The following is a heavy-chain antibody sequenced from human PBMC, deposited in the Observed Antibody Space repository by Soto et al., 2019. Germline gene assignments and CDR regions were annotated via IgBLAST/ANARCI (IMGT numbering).Heavy chain of an antibody. J-gene: IGHJ6*02. CDR2: IGTAGDT. CDR1: GFTFSSYD. Sequence: GGSLRLSCAASGFTFSSYDMHWVRQATGKGLEWVSAIGTAGDTYYPGSVKGRFTISRENAKNSLYLQMNSLRAEDTAVYYCARDGGGIAAVESYYYYGMDVWGQGTTVTVSS. V-gene: IGHV3-13*01. D-gene: IGHD6-13*01. CDR3: ARDGGGIAAVESYYYYGMDV.